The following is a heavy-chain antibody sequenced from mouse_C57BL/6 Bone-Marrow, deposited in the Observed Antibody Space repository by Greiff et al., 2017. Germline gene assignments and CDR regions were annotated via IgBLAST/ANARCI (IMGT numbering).Heavy chain of an antibody. V-gene: IGHV1-54*01. D-gene: IGHD1-1*01. CDR1: GYAFTNYL. Sequence: QVQLKESGAELVRPGTSVKVSCKASGYAFTNYLIEWVKQRPGQGLEWIGVINPGSGGTNYNEKFKGKATLTADKSSSTAYMQLSSLTSEDSAVYFCARGDYYGSSYWYFDVWGTGTTVTDSS. CDR2: INPGSGGT. CDR3: ARGDYYGSSYWYFDV. J-gene: IGHJ1*03.